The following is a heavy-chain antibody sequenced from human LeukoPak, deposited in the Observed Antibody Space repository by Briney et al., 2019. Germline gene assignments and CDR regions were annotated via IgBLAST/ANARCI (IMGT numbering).Heavy chain of an antibody. V-gene: IGHV4-31*03. D-gene: IGHD5-18*01. CDR1: GGSISSGGYY. J-gene: IGHJ4*02. CDR2: IYYSGST. CDR3: ARGDTAMVTPFDY. Sequence: PSETLSLTCTVSGGSISSGGYYWSWIRQHPGQGLEWIGYIYYSGSTYYNPSLKSRVTISVDTSKNQFSLKLSSVTAADTAVYYCARGDTAMVTPFDYWGQGTLVTVSS.